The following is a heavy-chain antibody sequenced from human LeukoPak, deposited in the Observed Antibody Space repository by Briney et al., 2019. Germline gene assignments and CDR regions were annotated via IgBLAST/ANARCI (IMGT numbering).Heavy chain of an antibody. D-gene: IGHD5-24*01. Sequence: GGSLRLSCAASGFTFRSYWMHWVRQAPGKGLVWVSRINTDGSSTSYADSVKGRFTISRDNAKNTLYLQMNSLRAEDTAVYYCARDPDGYNLDYWGQGTLVTVSS. CDR3: ARDPDGYNLDY. CDR2: INTDGSST. J-gene: IGHJ4*02. V-gene: IGHV3-74*01. CDR1: GFTFRSYW.